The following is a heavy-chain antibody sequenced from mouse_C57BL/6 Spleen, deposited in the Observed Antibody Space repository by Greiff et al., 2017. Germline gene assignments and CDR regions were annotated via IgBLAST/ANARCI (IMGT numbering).Heavy chain of an antibody. CDR1: GFTFSDYG. CDR2: ISSGSSTI. CDR3: ARRDYDPWFAY. Sequence: EVQRVESGGGLVKPGGSLKLSCAASGFTFSDYGMHWVRQAPEKGLEWVAYISSGSSTIYYADTVKGRFTISRDNAKNTLFLQMTSLRSEDTAMYYCARRDYDPWFAYWGQGTLVTVSA. J-gene: IGHJ3*01. D-gene: IGHD2-4*01. V-gene: IGHV5-17*01.